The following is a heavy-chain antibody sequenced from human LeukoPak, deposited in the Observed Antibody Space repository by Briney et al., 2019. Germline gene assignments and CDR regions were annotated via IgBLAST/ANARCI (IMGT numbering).Heavy chain of an antibody. V-gene: IGHV3-30*03. D-gene: IGHD3-22*01. CDR3: ARGAYYYED. J-gene: IGHJ4*02. CDR2: ISYDGSNK. Sequence: GGSLRLSCAASEFAFSTYNMNWVRQAPGKGLEWVALISYDGSNKYYADSVRGRFTISRDNSKNTLYLQMNSLRTEVTAVYYCARGAYYYEDWGQGTLVTVSS. CDR1: EFAFSTYN.